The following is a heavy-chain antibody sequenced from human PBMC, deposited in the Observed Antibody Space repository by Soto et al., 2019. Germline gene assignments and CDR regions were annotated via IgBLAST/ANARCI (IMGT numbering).Heavy chain of an antibody. D-gene: IGHD3-3*01. J-gene: IGHJ5*02. CDR1: GGSISSYY. V-gene: IGHV4-59*01. CDR3: ARVGSLQKYYDFWSGQNWFDP. Sequence: SEILSLTCTVSGGSISSYYWSWIRQPPGKGLEWIGYIYYSGSTNYNPSLKSRVTISVDTSKNQFSLKLSSVTAADTAVYYCARVGSLQKYYDFWSGQNWFDPWGQGTLVTVSS. CDR2: IYYSGST.